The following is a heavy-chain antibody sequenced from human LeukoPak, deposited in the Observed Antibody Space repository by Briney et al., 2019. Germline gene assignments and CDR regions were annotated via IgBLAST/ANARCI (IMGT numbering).Heavy chain of an antibody. CDR1: GFTFGDHA. J-gene: IGHJ6*02. Sequence: GGSLRLSCRGYGFTFGDHAMSWVRQAPGKGLEWVGFIRSKAYRGTTEYAASVKGRFTISRDDSTSIAYLQMNSLRIGDTAVYYCARGPIQLWIHNAMDVWGQGTTVTVSS. D-gene: IGHD5-18*01. CDR2: IRSKAYRGTT. CDR3: ARGPIQLWIHNAMDV. V-gene: IGHV3-49*04.